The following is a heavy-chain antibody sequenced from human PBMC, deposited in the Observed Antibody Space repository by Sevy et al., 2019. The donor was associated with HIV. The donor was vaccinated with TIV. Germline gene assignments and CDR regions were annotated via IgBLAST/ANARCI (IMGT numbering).Heavy chain of an antibody. CDR1: GGSISSSSYY. J-gene: IGHJ4*02. Sequence: SETLSLTCTVSGGSISSSSYYWGWIRQPPGKGLEWIGSIYYSGSTYYNPSLKSRVTISVDTSKNQFSLKLSSVTAAETAVYYCARHLEIAARPKGYFDYWGQGTLVTVSS. CDR2: IYYSGST. CDR3: ARHLEIAARPKGYFDY. V-gene: IGHV4-39*01. D-gene: IGHD6-6*01.